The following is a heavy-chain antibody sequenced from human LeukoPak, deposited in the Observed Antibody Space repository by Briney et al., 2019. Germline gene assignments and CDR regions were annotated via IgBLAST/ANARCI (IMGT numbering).Heavy chain of an antibody. CDR1: GYSFTNSW. CDR3: ARLPCTGGSCSKTFDY. CDR2: INAADSDT. V-gene: IGHV5-51*01. D-gene: IGHD2-15*01. J-gene: IGHJ4*02. Sequence: GESLKISCKGSGYSFTNSWIGWVRQMPGKGLEWMGLINAADSDTRYSPSFQGQVLISVDKSISTAYLQWGNLKATDTALYYCARLPCTGGSCSKTFDYWGQGTLVTVYS.